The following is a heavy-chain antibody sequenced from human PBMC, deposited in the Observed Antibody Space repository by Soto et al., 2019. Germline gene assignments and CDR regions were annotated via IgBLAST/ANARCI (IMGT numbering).Heavy chain of an antibody. D-gene: IGHD3-22*01. Sequence: GGSLRLSCAASGFTVSSNYMSWVRQAPGKGLEWVSVIYSGGSTYYADSVKGRFTISRHNSKNTLYLQMNSLRAEDTAVYYCARDIDYDSSGYYLWGQGTLVTVSS. J-gene: IGHJ5*02. CDR1: GFTVSSNY. CDR2: IYSGGST. V-gene: IGHV3-66*01. CDR3: ARDIDYDSSGYYL.